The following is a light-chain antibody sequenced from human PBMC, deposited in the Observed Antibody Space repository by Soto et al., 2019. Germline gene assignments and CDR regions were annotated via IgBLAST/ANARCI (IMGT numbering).Light chain of an antibody. CDR1: SDNIGGNR. V-gene: IGLV1-44*01. J-gene: IGLJ1*01. CDR3: ASWDDSLNGYV. CDR2: SNS. Sequence: QSALTQPASASGTPGQRVTISCSGNSDNIGGNRVHWYQQLPGTAPKLLIYSNSQRPSGVPDRFSGSKSGTSASLAISGLQSEDEADYYCASWDDSLNGYVFGTGTKLTVL.